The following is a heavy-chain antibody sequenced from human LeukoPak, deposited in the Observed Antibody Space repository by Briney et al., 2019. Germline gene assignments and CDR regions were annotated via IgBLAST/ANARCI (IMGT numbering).Heavy chain of an antibody. D-gene: IGHD6-19*01. J-gene: IGHJ4*02. V-gene: IGHV3-7*03. Sequence: GGSLRLSCVASGFTFSKYSMNWVRQAPGKGLEWVANIKQDRSEKCYVDSVKGRFTISRDTSKNTLFLQMNSLRAEDTALYYCARNDFGSGWLGDYWGQGTLVTVFS. CDR1: GFTFSKYS. CDR3: ARNDFGSGWLGDY. CDR2: IKQDRSEK.